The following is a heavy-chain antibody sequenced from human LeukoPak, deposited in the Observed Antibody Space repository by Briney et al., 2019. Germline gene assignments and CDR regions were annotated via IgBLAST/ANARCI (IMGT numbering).Heavy chain of an antibody. CDR1: GGSISSYY. V-gene: IGHV4-4*07. J-gene: IGHJ5*02. D-gene: IGHD6-19*01. CDR3: ARSPGIAVAGHYNWFDP. Sequence: SETLSLTCTVTGGSISSYYWSWIRQPAGKGLEWIGRIYTSGSNNYNPSLKSRVTMSVDTSKNQFSLKLSSVTAADTAVYYCARSPGIAVAGHYNWFDPWGQGTLVTVSS. CDR2: IYTSGSN.